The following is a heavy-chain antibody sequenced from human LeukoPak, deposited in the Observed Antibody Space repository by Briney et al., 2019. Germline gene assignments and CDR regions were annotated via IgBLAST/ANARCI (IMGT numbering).Heavy chain of an antibody. CDR2: IYTSGST. V-gene: IGHV4-61*02. CDR3: AREVIVVATAIRYFDL. CDR1: GGSISSGSYY. D-gene: IGHD2-2*01. Sequence: SQTLSLTCTVSGGSISSGSYYWSWIRQPAGKGLEWIGRIYTSGSTNYNPSLKSRVTISVDTSKNQFSLKLSSVTAADTAVYYCAREVIVVATAIRYFDLWGRGTLVTVSS. J-gene: IGHJ2*01.